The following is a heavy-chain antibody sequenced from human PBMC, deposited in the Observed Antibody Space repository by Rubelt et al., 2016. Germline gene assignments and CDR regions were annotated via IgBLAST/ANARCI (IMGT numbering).Heavy chain of an antibody. Sequence: QVQLVQSGAEVKKPGASVKVACKASGYTFTSYGISWVRQAPGQGLEWMGWISAYDGNTNYAQKLQGRVTMTTDTSTSTAYMELRSLGSDDTAVYFCARDQLALYAFDIWGQGTMVTVSS. CDR2: ISAYDGNT. D-gene: IGHD1-1*01. V-gene: IGHV1-18*01. CDR3: ARDQLALYAFDI. CDR1: GYTFTSYG. J-gene: IGHJ3*02.